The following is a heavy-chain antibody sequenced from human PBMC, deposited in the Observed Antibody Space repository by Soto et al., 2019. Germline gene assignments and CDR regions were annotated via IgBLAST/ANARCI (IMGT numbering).Heavy chain of an antibody. V-gene: IGHV1-2*02. CDR1: GYTFTGYY. Sequence: ASVKVSCKASGYTFTGYYMHWVRQAPGQGLEWMGWINPNSGGTNYAQKFQGRVTMTRDTSISTAYMELSRLRSDDTAVYSCARDLAAPSKITNNVAPWGQGTLVTVSS. CDR2: INPNSGGT. CDR3: ARDLAAPSKITNNVAP. J-gene: IGHJ5*02. D-gene: IGHD3-10*01.